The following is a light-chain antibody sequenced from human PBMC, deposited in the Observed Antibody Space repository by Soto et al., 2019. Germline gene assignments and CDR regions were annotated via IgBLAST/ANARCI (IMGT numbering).Light chain of an antibody. Sequence: QSVLTQPPSVSAAPGQKVTISCSGSSSNIGNNFVSWYQQLPGTAPRVLIYENNKRPSGIPDRFSGSKSGTSATLGIIGLQTGDEADYYCGTWDGSLSATVFGGGTQLTVL. CDR2: ENN. V-gene: IGLV1-51*02. J-gene: IGLJ7*01. CDR1: SSNIGNNF. CDR3: GTWDGSLSATV.